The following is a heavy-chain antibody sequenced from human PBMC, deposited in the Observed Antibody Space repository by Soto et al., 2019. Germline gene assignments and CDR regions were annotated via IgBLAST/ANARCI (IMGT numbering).Heavy chain of an antibody. CDR2: INPNSGGT. Sequence: ASVKVSCKASGYTFTGYYMHWVRQAPGQGLEWMGWINPNSGGTNYAQKFQGWVTMTRDTSISTAYMELSRLRSDDTAVYYCAREWYYYGSWSYSYYYCYYMDVWGKGTTVTVSS. V-gene: IGHV1-2*04. J-gene: IGHJ6*03. CDR3: AREWYYYGSWSYSYYYCYYMDV. D-gene: IGHD3-10*01. CDR1: GYTFTGYY.